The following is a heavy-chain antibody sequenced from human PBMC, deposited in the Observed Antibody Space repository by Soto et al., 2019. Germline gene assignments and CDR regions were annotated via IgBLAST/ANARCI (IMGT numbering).Heavy chain of an antibody. CDR3: ARDWRVRGVMLGYYYYGMDV. Sequence: PSETLSLTCAVYGGSFSGYYWSWIRQPPGKGLEWIGEINHSGSTNYNPSLKSQVTISVDTSKNQFSLKLSSVTAADTAVYYFARDWRVRGVMLGYYYYGMDVWGQGTTVTVSS. CDR2: INHSGST. D-gene: IGHD3-10*01. V-gene: IGHV4-34*01. J-gene: IGHJ6*02. CDR1: GGSFSGYY.